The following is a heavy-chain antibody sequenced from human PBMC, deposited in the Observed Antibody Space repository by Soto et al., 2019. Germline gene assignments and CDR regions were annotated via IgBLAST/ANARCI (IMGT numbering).Heavy chain of an antibody. CDR1: GYTFTSYD. J-gene: IGHJ4*02. Sequence: QVQLVQSGAEVKKPGASVKVSCKAPGYTFTSYDITWVRQATGQGLEWMGWMNPNSGNTGYTQKFQGRVTRTRNTSISSAYMKLGSLSSEDTAVYYCARTLYGDIVDYRGQGTLVTVSS. V-gene: IGHV1-8*01. CDR2: MNPNSGNT. CDR3: ARTLYGDIVDY. D-gene: IGHD4-17*01.